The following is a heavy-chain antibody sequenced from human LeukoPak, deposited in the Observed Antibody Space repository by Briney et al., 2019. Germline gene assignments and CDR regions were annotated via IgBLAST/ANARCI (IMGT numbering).Heavy chain of an antibody. CDR2: INAGNGNT. V-gene: IGHV1-3*01. CDR1: GYTFTSYA. D-gene: IGHD2-2*01. Sequence: ASVKVSCKASGYTFTSYAMHWVRQAPGQRLEWMGWINAGNGNTKYSQKFQGRVTITRDTSASTAYMELSSLRSEDTAVYYCARPLTTYQVDYYYYYGMDVWGQGTTVTVSS. J-gene: IGHJ6*02. CDR3: ARPLTTYQVDYYYYYGMDV.